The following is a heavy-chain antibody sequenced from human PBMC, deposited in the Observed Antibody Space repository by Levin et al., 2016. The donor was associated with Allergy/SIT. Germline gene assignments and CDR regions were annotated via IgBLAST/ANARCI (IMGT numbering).Heavy chain of an antibody. J-gene: IGHJ6*02. CDR2: MDPDSGNT. D-gene: IGHD6-25*01. CDR3: ASLGSSAFYDYYYYGMDV. CDR1: GYTFTSFD. Sequence: ASVKVSCKASGYTFTSFDIYWVRQATGQGLEVMGWMDPDSGNTGYAQKFQGRVTMTRDTLTETAYMELSRLTSDDTAVYYCASLGSSAFYDYYYYGMDVWGQGTTVTVSS. V-gene: IGHV1-8*01.